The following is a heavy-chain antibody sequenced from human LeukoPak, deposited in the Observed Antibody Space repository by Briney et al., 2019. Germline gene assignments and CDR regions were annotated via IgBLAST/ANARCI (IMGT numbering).Heavy chain of an antibody. CDR3: ARDVSQDSSWDYYYYMDV. Sequence: PSETLSLTCTVPGDSINSYYWSWIWQPPGKGLEWIGYIYYSGSSNYNSSLESRVTISIDRSKNHFSLKLSSVTAADTAVYYCARDVSQDSSWDYYYYMDVWGKGTTVTVSS. V-gene: IGHV4-59*01. J-gene: IGHJ6*03. D-gene: IGHD6-13*01. CDR2: IYYSGSS. CDR1: GDSINSYY.